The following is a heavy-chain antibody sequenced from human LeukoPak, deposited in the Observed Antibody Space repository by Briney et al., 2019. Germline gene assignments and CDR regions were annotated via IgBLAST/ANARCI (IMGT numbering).Heavy chain of an antibody. J-gene: IGHJ4*02. D-gene: IGHD3-9*01. Sequence: ASVKVSCKASGYTFTTYAMHWVRQAPGQRLEWMGWINTYNGNTNYAQSLQGRVTMTTDTSTSTAYMELRSLRSDDTAVYYCARVPPYYDILTGYFHFDYWGQGTLVTVSS. CDR1: GYTFTTYA. CDR3: ARVPPYYDILTGYFHFDY. V-gene: IGHV1-18*01. CDR2: INTYNGNT.